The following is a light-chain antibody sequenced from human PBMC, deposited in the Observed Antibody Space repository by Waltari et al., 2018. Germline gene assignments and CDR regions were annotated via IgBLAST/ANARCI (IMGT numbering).Light chain of an antibody. CDR2: GTY. J-gene: IGKJ4*01. CDR1: RTVSTFA. CDR3: QQYDGIVVT. Sequence: DIVSTQSPGTLSLTPGERATPSRRASRTVSTFALNWYQQKPGQAPRVLIYGTYRLSTGVPDRFSGSGSGTDFTLTINRLAPEDFAMYYCQQYDGIVVTFGGGTKVEI. V-gene: IGKV3-20*01.